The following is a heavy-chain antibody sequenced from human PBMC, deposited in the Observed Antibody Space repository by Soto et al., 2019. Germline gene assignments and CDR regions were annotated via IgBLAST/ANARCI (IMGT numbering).Heavy chain of an antibody. CDR2: IHDSGRS. J-gene: IGHJ4*02. D-gene: IGHD2-15*01. CDR1: SDSITNYY. CDR3: ARVGGTRGWY. Sequence: QVQLQESGPGLVKPSETLSLTCTVSSDSITNYYWSWIRQSPGKGLECIGYIHDSGRSNYNPSLKSGVKISVETSKKQFSLKLNSVTAADTAVYYCARVGGTRGWYWGQGTLVTVSS. V-gene: IGHV4-59*01.